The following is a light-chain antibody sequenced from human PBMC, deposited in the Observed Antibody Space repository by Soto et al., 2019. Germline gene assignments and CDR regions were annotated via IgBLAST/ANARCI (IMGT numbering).Light chain of an antibody. V-gene: IGKV1-39*01. J-gene: IGKJ5*01. Sequence: DVQMTQSPSSLSALVGDRVTITCRASQSVSRYLNWYQHKPGKAPKLLINAASNLRSGVPSRFSGSGSATDFTLTIDGLQPEDFAVYYCQQSYITPPFTFGQGTLLELK. CDR2: AAS. CDR3: QQSYITPPFT. CDR1: QSVSRY.